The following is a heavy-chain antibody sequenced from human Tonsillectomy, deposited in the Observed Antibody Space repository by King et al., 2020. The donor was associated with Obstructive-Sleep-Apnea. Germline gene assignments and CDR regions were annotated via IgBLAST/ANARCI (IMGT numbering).Heavy chain of an antibody. Sequence: QLVQSGGGLVQPGGSLRLSCAASGFTFSSYAMSWVRQAPGKGLEWVSAISGSGVSTYYADSVKGRFTISRDNSKNTLYLQMNSLRAEDTAVYYCAKAPFYCTNGVCYSLYYFDYWGQGTLVTVSS. J-gene: IGHJ4*02. D-gene: IGHD2-8*01. CDR3: AKAPFYCTNGVCYSLYYFDY. CDR1: GFTFSSYA. V-gene: IGHV3-23*04. CDR2: ISGSGVST.